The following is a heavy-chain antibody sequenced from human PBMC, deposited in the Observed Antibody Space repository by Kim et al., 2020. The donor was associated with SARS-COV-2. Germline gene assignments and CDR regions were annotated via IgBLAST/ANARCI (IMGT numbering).Heavy chain of an antibody. Sequence: GGSLRLSCAASGFTFSSYSMNWVRQAPGKGLEWVSSISSSSSYIYYADSVKGRFTISRDNAKNSLYLQMNSLRAEDTAVYYCAKSEGGSSALGAFDIWGQGTMVTVSS. CDR3: AKSEGGSSALGAFDI. J-gene: IGHJ3*02. CDR2: ISSSSSYI. CDR1: GFTFSSYS. D-gene: IGHD6-25*01. V-gene: IGHV3-21*01.